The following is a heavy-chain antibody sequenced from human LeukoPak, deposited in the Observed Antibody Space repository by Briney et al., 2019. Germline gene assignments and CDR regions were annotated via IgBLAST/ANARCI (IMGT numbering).Heavy chain of an antibody. CDR2: ISGSSSGT. CDR3: AKNLGYSLDY. D-gene: IGHD2-15*01. J-gene: IGHJ4*02. Sequence: GGSLRLSCAASGFLFSTYEMNWVRQAPGKGLEWVAAISGSSSGTFYADSVKGRLTISRDNSKNTLYLEMNSLRAEDTAVYYCAKNLGYSLDYWGQGTLVTVSS. CDR1: GFLFSTYE. V-gene: IGHV3-23*01.